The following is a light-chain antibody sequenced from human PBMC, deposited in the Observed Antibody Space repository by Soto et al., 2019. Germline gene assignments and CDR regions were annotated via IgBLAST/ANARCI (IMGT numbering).Light chain of an antibody. J-gene: IGLJ2*01. CDR1: SSDVGGYNS. V-gene: IGLV2-8*01. Sequence: QSALTQPPSASGSPGQSVTISCTGTSSDVGGYNSVSWYQQHPGKAPKLMTYEVNKRPSGVPDRFSGSKSGNTAFLTVSGLQAEDEADYYCSSYAGNNNLLFGGGTKLTVL. CDR3: SSYAGNNNLL. CDR2: EVN.